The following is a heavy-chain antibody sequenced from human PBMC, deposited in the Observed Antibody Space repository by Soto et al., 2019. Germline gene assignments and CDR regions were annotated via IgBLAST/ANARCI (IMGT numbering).Heavy chain of an antibody. CDR3: AKGILSATIGPYAMDV. Sequence: GGSLRLSCAASGFTFSSYAMSWVRQAPGKGLEWVGVISYDGNYIYYADSVKGRFTISRDNSKSTLYVQVNSLRPEDTAVYYCAKGILSATIGPYAMDVWGQGTTVTVSS. D-gene: IGHD3-16*01. CDR1: GFTFSSYA. J-gene: IGHJ6*02. CDR2: ISYDGNYI. V-gene: IGHV3-30*18.